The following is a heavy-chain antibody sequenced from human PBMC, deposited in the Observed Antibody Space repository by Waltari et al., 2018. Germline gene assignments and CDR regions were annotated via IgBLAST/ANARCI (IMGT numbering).Heavy chain of an antibody. D-gene: IGHD1-1*01. CDR2: GRGEGRA. J-gene: IGHJ4*02. V-gene: IGHV4-4*02. Sequence: QLRLQESGPGLVKPSGTLSLTCTVSGDSMTTTDYWSWVRQPPGKGLEGIGQGRGEGRANYSPSFASRGTISLDRANEQFSLRVTSATAADTAVYYCARDRGRGLYLDSWGPGTLVTVSP. CDR1: GDSMTTTDY. CDR3: ARDRGRGLYLDS.